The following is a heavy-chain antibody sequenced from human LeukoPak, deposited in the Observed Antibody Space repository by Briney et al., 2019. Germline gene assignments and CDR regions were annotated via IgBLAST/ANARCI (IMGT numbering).Heavy chain of an antibody. J-gene: IGHJ4*02. CDR1: GFTFSSHV. CDR2: INQDGRTI. Sequence: GGSLRLPCAASGFTFSSHVFYWVRQAPGKGLEWVANINQDGRTINYGDPVKGRFTISRDNARNSLYLQMTSLRAEDTALYYCATDRGYSTFDYWGQGTLVTVSS. V-gene: IGHV3-7*01. D-gene: IGHD6-13*01. CDR3: ATDRGYSTFDY.